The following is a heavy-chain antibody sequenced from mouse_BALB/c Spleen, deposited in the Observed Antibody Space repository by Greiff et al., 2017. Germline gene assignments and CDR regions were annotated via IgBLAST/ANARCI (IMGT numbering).Heavy chain of an antibody. V-gene: IGHV5-6-5*01. CDR1: GFTFSSYA. D-gene: IGHD2-3*01. CDR3: ARGRDGYYEGAMDY. J-gene: IGHJ4*01. Sequence: EVKLMESGGGLVKPGGSLKLSCAASGFTFSSYAMSWVRQTPEKRLEWVASISSGGSTYYPDSVKGRFTISRDNARNILYLQMSSLRSEDTAMYYCARGRDGYYEGAMDYWGQGTSVTVSS. CDR2: ISSGGST.